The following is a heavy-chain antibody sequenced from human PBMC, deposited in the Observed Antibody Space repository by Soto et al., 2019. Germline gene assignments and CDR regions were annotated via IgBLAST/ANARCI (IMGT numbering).Heavy chain of an antibody. Sequence: PSETLSLTCTVSGGSISGYYWTWIRQPPGKGLEWIGFIYYRGNTNYNPSLKSRVTISMDTSKNHFALKLNSVTAADTAVYYCARTKTGYAFDVWGQGTMVTVSS. CDR2: IYYRGNT. D-gene: IGHD2-8*01. V-gene: IGHV4-59*08. CDR1: GGSISGYY. J-gene: IGHJ3*01. CDR3: ARTKTGYAFDV.